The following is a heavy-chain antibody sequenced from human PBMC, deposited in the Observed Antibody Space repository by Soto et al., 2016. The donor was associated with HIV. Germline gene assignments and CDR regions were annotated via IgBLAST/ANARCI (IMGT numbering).Heavy chain of an antibody. CDR2: IRRSGST. J-gene: IGHJ1*01. V-gene: IGHV4-31*03. D-gene: IGHD3-22*01. CDR3: ARERGPYHDSSGYLEX. CDR1: RGSISSGGYY. Sequence: QVQLQESGPGLVKPSQTLSLTCTVSRGSISSGGYYWSWIRQHPGKGLEWIGYIRRSGSTYYNPSLESRATISVDTSKNQFSLRLSSVTAADTAVYYCARERGPYHDSSGYLEXWGQGTLVTVSS.